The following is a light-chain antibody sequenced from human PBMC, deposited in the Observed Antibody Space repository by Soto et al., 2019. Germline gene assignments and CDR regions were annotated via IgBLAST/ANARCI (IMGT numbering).Light chain of an antibody. CDR1: QGIGVY. V-gene: IGKV1-27*01. J-gene: IGKJ4*01. Sequence: GDRVTITCRASQGIGVYLAWFQQKPGKVPKLLIYAASTLQSGVPSRFSGSGSGTDFTLTISSLQTEDFATYYCQKYNSAPLTFGGGTKVEIK. CDR2: AAS. CDR3: QKYNSAPLT.